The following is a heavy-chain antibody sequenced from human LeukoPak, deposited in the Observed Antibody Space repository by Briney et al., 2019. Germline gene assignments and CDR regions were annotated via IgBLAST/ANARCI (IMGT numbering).Heavy chain of an antibody. D-gene: IGHD2-15*01. J-gene: IGHJ6*02. CDR2: INTDGSST. Sequence: PGGSLRLSCAASGFTFSSHWMHWVRQAPGKGLVWVSRINTDGSSTSYVDSVKGRFTISRDNAKSTLYLQMNSPRAEDTAVYYCARARGSGYCSGGSCYLVDYYYGMDVWGQGTTVTVSS. V-gene: IGHV3-74*01. CDR3: ARARGSGYCSGGSCYLVDYYYGMDV. CDR1: GFTFSSHW.